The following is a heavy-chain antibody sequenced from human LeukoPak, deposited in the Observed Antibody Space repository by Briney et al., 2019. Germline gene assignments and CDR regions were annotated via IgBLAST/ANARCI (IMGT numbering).Heavy chain of an antibody. D-gene: IGHD4-17*01. J-gene: IGHJ1*01. CDR1: GFTFSSYW. V-gene: IGHV3-74*01. Sequence: GGSLRLSCAASGFTFSSYWMHWVRQAPGKGLVWVSRINSDGSGTSYAASVRGRFTISRDNSKNTLYLQMNSLRAEDTAVYYCAKSLTTVTTGFQHCGQDALVTVSS. CDR2: INSDGSGT. CDR3: AKSLTTVTTGFQH.